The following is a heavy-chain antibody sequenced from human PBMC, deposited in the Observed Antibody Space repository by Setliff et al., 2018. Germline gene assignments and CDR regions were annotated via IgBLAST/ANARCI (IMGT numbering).Heavy chain of an antibody. J-gene: IGHJ5*02. D-gene: IGHD1-26*01. CDR2: INYSGST. Sequence: SETLSLTCTVSGGSTGSDYWSWIRQPPGKGLEWIGYINYSGSTSYSPSLKSRVTISIDTSKNQFSLKLTSATAADTAVYYCARKVAGRGWFDPWGQGSLVTVSS. V-gene: IGHV4-59*08. CDR3: ARKVAGRGWFDP. CDR1: GGSTGSDY.